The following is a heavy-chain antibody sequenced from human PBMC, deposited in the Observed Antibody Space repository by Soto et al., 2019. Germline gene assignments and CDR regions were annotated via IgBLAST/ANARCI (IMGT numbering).Heavy chain of an antibody. CDR1: GHTFTSYY. Sequence: ASVKVSCKTSGHTFTSYYIHWVRQAPGQGLEWMGIINPNGGSTGYAQKFQGRLTMTRDMSAGTVYMELSSLTSDDTAVYYCVRSGGAIGGSTYYFFYGMDVWGQGTTVTSP. CDR3: VRSGGAIGGSTYYFFYGMDV. D-gene: IGHD3-16*01. J-gene: IGHJ6*02. CDR2: INPNGGST. V-gene: IGHV1-46*01.